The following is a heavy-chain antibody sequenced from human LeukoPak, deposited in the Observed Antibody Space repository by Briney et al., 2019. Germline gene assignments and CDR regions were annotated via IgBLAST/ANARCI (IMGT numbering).Heavy chain of an antibody. CDR2: IISSGSTI. J-gene: IGHJ4*02. CDR3: ARDRLNAVVAATPVGY. D-gene: IGHD2-15*01. CDR1: GFTLSDYY. Sequence: GGSLRLSCAASGFTLSDYYMSWIRQAPGKGLEWVSYIISSGSTIYYADSVKGRFTISRDNAKNSLYLQMNSLRAEDTAVYYCARDRLNAVVAATPVGYWGQGTLVTVSS. V-gene: IGHV3-11*01.